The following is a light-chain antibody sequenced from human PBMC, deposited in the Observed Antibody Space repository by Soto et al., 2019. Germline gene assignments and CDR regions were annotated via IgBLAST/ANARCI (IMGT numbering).Light chain of an antibody. J-gene: IGKJ1*01. CDR1: QSLVYSNGKTY. V-gene: IGKV2D-29*01. CDR2: SVS. CDR3: MQTVQFKWT. Sequence: DIVMTQTPLSLSVTPGQPASISCKSSQSLVYSNGKTYLYWYLVKPGQPPQLLIYSVSNLFSGVPDRFSGSGSVTDFKLKVSRVEAEDVGIYYCMQTVQFKWTFGQGTKVEIK.